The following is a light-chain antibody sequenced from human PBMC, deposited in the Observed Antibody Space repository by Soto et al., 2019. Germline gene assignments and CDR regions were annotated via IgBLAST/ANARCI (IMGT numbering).Light chain of an antibody. CDR1: QSVSSN. J-gene: IGKJ1*01. CDR3: QQYGTSPAT. V-gene: IGKV3-20*01. CDR2: DAS. Sequence: ETVMTQSPVTLSVSPGERATLSCGASQSVSSNLAWYQQKPGQAPRLLIYDASNRATGIPARFSGSGSGTDFTLTISGLEPEDFAVYYCQQYGTSPATFGQGTKVDIK.